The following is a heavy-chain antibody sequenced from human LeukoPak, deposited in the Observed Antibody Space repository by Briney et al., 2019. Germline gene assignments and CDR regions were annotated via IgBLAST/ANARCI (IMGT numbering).Heavy chain of an antibody. CDR1: GFTFSSYA. Sequence: GGSLRLSCAASGFTFSSYAMHWVRQAPGKGLEWVAFIRYDGSNKYYADSVKGRFTISRDNSKNTLYLQMNSLRAEDTAVYYCAKEHASGELLDSYSGNAFDIWGQGTMVTVSS. CDR2: IRYDGSNK. CDR3: AKEHASGELLDSYSGNAFDI. D-gene: IGHD1-26*01. V-gene: IGHV3-30*02. J-gene: IGHJ3*02.